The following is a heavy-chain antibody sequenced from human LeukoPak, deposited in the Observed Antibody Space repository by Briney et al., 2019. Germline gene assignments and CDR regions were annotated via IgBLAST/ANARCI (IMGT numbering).Heavy chain of an antibody. CDR1: GFTFDDYG. CDR3: ASYSNYAMDV. Sequence: PGGSLRLSCAASGFTFDDYGMSWVRQAPGKGLEWVSGINWNGGSTGYADSVKGRFTISRDNAKNSLYLQMNSLRAEDTAVYYCASYSNYAMDVWGKGTTVTISS. J-gene: IGHJ6*04. D-gene: IGHD4-11*01. V-gene: IGHV3-20*04. CDR2: INWNGGST.